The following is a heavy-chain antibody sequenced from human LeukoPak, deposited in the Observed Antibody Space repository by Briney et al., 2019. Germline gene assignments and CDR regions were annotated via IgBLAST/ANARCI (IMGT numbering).Heavy chain of an antibody. D-gene: IGHD3-22*01. CDR2: ISYDGSNK. V-gene: IGHV3-30-3*01. Sequence: GGSLRLSCAASGFTFSSYAMHWVRQAQGKGLEWVAVISYDGSNKYYADSVEGRFTISRDNSKNPLYLQMNSLRAEDTAVYYCASGGDYYDSSGYYLDLDYWGQGTLVTVSS. CDR1: GFTFSSYA. J-gene: IGHJ4*02. CDR3: ASGGDYYDSSGYYLDLDY.